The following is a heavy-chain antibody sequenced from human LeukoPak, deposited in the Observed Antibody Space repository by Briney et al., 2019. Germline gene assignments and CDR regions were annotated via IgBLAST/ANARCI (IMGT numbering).Heavy chain of an antibody. V-gene: IGHV1-18*01. D-gene: IGHD2-2*01. Sequence: ASVSVSCTASGYTFTIYGTSWVRQAPGQGAEWMGWISGYNGNTNYAQKFQGRVTMTTDTSTSTAYMEVRGLRSDDTAIYYCARDRSTAAHEYWGQGTLVTVSS. CDR3: ARDRSTAAHEY. J-gene: IGHJ4*02. CDR1: GYTFTIYG. CDR2: ISGYNGNT.